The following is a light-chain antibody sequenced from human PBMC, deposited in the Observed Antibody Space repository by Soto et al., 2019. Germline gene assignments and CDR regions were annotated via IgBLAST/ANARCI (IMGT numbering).Light chain of an antibody. J-gene: IGKJ2*01. CDR1: QSIGSS. Sequence: AIHLTQSPSSLSASVGDRVTITCRASQSIGSSLAWYQQMPGKAPKLLISYASTLESGVPSRFSGSGSGTDFTLTISSLQAEDFATYYCQQFTSYPYTFAQGTKLEIK. CDR2: YAS. V-gene: IGKV1-13*02. CDR3: QQFTSYPYT.